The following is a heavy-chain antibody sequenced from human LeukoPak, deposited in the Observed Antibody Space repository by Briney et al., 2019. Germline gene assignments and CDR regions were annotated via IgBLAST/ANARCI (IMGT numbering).Heavy chain of an antibody. Sequence: GGSLRLSCAASGFTFSSYWMHWVRQAPGKGLVWVSCISSDGSNTIYADSVKGRFTISRDNAKNTLYLQMNSLRAEDTAVYCCVRGRPGYFDYWGQGTLVTVSS. CDR2: ISSDGSNT. J-gene: IGHJ4*02. CDR3: VRGRPGYFDY. CDR1: GFTFSSYW. D-gene: IGHD6-6*01. V-gene: IGHV3-74*01.